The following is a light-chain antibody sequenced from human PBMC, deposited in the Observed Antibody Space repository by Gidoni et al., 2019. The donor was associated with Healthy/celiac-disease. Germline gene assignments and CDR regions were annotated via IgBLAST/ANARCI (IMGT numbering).Light chain of an antibody. Sequence: AIQLTQSPSSLSASVGDRVTITCRASQGISSALAWYQQKPGKAPKLLIYDASSLESGVPSRFSGSGSGTDFTLTISSLQPEDFATDYCQQFNNYLFTFGPGTKVEIK. J-gene: IGKJ3*01. V-gene: IGKV1D-13*01. CDR1: QGISSA. CDR3: QQFNNYLFT. CDR2: DAS.